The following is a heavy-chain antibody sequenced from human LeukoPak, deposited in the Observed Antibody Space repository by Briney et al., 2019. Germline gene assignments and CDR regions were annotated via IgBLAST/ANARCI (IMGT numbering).Heavy chain of an antibody. J-gene: IGHJ4*02. D-gene: IGHD3-10*01. CDR3: ARHRSTMVRGVEFDY. CDR1: GGSISSSSYY. Sequence: PSETLSLTCTVSGGSISSSSYYWGWIRQPPGKGLEWIGSIYYSGSTYYNPSLKSRVTISVDTSKNQFSLKLSSVTAADTAVYYCARHRSTMVRGVEFDYWGQGTLVTVSS. V-gene: IGHV4-39*01. CDR2: IYYSGST.